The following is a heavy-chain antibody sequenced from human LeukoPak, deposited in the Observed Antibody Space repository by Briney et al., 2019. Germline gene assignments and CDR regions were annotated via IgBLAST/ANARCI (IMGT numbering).Heavy chain of an antibody. CDR1: GFTFSSYA. Sequence: GGSLRLSCAASGFTFSSYAMSWVRQAPGKGLEWVSAISGSGGSTYYADSVKGRFTISRDNSKNTLYLQMNSLRAEDTAVYYCAKDKGKAALPDIYYYGMDVWGQGTTVTVSS. D-gene: IGHD2-15*01. V-gene: IGHV3-23*01. CDR2: ISGSGGST. J-gene: IGHJ6*02. CDR3: AKDKGKAALPDIYYYGMDV.